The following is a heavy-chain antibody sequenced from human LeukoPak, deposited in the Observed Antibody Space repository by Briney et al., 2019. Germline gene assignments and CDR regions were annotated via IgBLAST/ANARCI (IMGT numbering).Heavy chain of an antibody. D-gene: IGHD1-26*01. CDR2: ISDSGHRT. V-gene: IGHV3-23*01. J-gene: IGHJ3*02. CDR3: ARKKWEPTSNDAFDI. CDR1: TFSFRNFA. Sequence: PGGSLRLSCAASTFSFRNFAMSWVRLAPGKGLEWVSGISDSGHRTDYADSVEGRFTISRDNSKNTLYSQMDSLRAEDTALYYCARKKWEPTSNDAFDIWGQGTMVTVSS.